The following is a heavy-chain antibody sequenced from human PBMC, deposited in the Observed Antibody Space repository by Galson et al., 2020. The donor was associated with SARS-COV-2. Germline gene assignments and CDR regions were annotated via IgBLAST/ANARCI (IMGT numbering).Heavy chain of an antibody. CDR3: ARLAARNYYYYGMDV. Sequence: ETSETLSLTCTVSGGSISSYYWSWIRQPAGKGLEWIGRIYTRGSTNYNPSPKSRVTMSVDTSKNQFSLKLSSVTAADTAVYYCARLAARNYYYYGMDVWCQGTTVTVSS. J-gene: IGHJ6*02. CDR2: IYTRGST. V-gene: IGHV4-4*07. D-gene: IGHD6-6*01. CDR1: GGSISSYY.